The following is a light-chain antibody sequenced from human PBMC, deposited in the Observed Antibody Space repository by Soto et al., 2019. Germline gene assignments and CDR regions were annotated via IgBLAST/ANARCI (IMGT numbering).Light chain of an antibody. CDR3: QQYYATPFT. J-gene: IGKJ3*01. CDR1: QNVLYNSNNKNY. Sequence: DIVMTQSPDSLAVSLGEWATINCKSSQNVLYNSNNKNYLAWYQQKPGQPPKLLIYWASTRESGVPDRFSGSGSGTDFTLTISSLQAEDVAVYYCQQYYATPFTFGPGTKVDI. CDR2: WAS. V-gene: IGKV4-1*01.